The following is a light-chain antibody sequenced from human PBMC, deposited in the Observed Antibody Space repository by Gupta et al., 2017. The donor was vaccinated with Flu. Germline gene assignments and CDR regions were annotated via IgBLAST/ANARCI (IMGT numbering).Light chain of an antibody. CDR1: SSDVGSYNL. J-gene: IGLJ1*01. Sequence: QSALTQPASVSGSPGQSITISCTGTSSDVGSYNLVSWYQQHPGKAPKLMIYEGSKRPSGVSNRFSGSKSSNTSFLTISGLQADDEAYYYCCSYAGSSTSVFGTGTKVTVL. CDR2: EGS. CDR3: CSYAGSSTSV. V-gene: IGLV2-23*01.